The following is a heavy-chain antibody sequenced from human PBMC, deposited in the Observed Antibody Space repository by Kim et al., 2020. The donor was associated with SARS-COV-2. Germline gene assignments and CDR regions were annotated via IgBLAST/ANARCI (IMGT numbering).Heavy chain of an antibody. J-gene: IGHJ6*02. CDR1: GFTFSSYA. CDR3: AKDMADESSGGSCPLGMDV. Sequence: GGSLRLSCAASGFTFSSYAMSWVRQAPGKGLEWVSAISGSGGSTYYADSVKGRFTISRDNSKNTLYLQMNSLRVEDTAVYYCAKDMADESSGGSCPLGMDVWGQGTTVTVSS. V-gene: IGHV3-23*01. CDR2: ISGSGGST. D-gene: IGHD2-15*01.